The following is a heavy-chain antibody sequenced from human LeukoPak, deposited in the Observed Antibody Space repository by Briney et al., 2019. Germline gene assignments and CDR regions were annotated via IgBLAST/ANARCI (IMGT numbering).Heavy chain of an antibody. V-gene: IGHV3-11*01. CDR1: GFTFSDSY. D-gene: IGHD2-21*01. CDR3: AKTARAYEY. Sequence: PGGSLRLSCVASGFTFSDSYMSWVRQTPERGLECISYIGGSGRDIKYADSVKGRFTISRDNAKNALYLQMNSLRAEDTAVYYCAKTARAYEYWGQGTQVTDSS. J-gene: IGHJ4*02. CDR2: IGGSGRDI.